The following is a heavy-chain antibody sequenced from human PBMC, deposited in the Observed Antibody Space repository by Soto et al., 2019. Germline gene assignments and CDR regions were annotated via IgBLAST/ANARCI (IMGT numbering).Heavy chain of an antibody. CDR2: IKQDGNEK. CDR3: ARVVGAPNWFDT. Sequence: EVQLVESGGGLVQPGGSLRLSCAASGLTFSSNWMSWVRQAPGRGLECVANIKQDGNEKYYVDSVKGRFTISRDNAKNSLYLQMNSLRAEDTAVYYWARVVGAPNWFDTWGQGTLVTVSS. V-gene: IGHV3-7*04. D-gene: IGHD1-26*01. CDR1: GLTFSSNW. J-gene: IGHJ5*02.